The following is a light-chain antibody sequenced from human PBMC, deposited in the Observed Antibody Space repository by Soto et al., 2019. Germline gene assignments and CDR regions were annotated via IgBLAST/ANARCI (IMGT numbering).Light chain of an antibody. CDR3: SSYTTISTYV. Sequence: QSVLTQPASVSGSPGLSITISCTGTSSDVGGYNFVSWYQQHPGKAPKLMIYEDTNRPSGVSSRFSGSKSGNTASLTISGLQAEDEADYYCSSYTTISTYVFGTGTKVTVL. J-gene: IGLJ1*01. CDR1: SSDVGGYNF. CDR2: EDT. V-gene: IGLV2-14*01.